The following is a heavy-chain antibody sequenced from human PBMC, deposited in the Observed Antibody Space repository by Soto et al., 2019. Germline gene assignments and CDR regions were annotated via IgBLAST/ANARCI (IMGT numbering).Heavy chain of an antibody. D-gene: IGHD2-2*01. CDR3: ARGISDYVVRGPAALDV. J-gene: IGHJ6*02. CDR2: VSSSSSHI. CDR1: GFNFGTYA. V-gene: IGHV3-21*01. Sequence: GVSLRLSCVASGFNFGTYAIHWVRQAPGKGLEWVSSVSSSSSHIYYADSVKGRFTISRDNADNSLYLQMNSLRADDTAVYFCARGISDYVVRGPAALDVWGQGTTVTVS.